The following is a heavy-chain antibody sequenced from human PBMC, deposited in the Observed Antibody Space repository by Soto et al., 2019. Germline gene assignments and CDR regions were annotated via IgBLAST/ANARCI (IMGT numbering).Heavy chain of an antibody. J-gene: IGHJ6*03. CDR1: GYTFTSYD. D-gene: IGHD4-17*01. CDR2: MNPNSGNT. V-gene: IGHV1-8*01. Sequence: ASVKVSCKASGYTFTSYDINWVRQATGQGLEWMGWMNPNSGNTGYAQKFQGRVTMTRNTSISTAYMELSSLRSEDTAVYYCAIPRGDPTDYYYYYYMDVWGKGTTVTVSS. CDR3: AIPRGDPTDYYYYYYMDV.